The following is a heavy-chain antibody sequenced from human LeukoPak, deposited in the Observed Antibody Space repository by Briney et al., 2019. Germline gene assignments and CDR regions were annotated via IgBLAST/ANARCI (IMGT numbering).Heavy chain of an antibody. J-gene: IGHJ3*02. CDR2: IYSVGST. CDR1: GFTFSDYY. CDR3: ARGLIVGPRIRSDAFDI. V-gene: IGHV3-66*01. Sequence: GGSLRLSCAASGFTFSDYYMSWVRQAPGTGLEWVSVIYSVGSTHYADSVKGRFTISRDNSKNTLSLQMHSLRAEDTAVYYCARGLIVGPRIRSDAFDIWGQGTMVTVSS. D-gene: IGHD1-26*01.